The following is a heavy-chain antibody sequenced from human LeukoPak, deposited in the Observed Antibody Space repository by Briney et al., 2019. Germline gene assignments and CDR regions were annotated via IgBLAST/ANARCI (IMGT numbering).Heavy chain of an antibody. CDR1: GYTFTSYA. J-gene: IGHJ3*02. D-gene: IGHD5-18*01. CDR3: ASRRGYSYGRRADDAFDI. Sequence: ASVKVSCKASGYTFTSYAMNWVRQAPGQGLEWMGWISAYNGNTNYAQKLQGRVTMTTDTSTSTAHMELRSLRSDDTAVYYCASRRGYSYGRRADDAFDIWGQGTMVTVSS. V-gene: IGHV1-18*01. CDR2: ISAYNGNT.